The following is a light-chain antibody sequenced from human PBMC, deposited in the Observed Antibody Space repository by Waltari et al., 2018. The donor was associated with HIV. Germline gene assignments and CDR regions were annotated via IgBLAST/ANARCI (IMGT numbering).Light chain of an antibody. J-gene: IGLJ2*01. CDR3: QSFDSVVTSSV. CDR2: EST. V-gene: IGLV1-40*01. Sequence: QSMLTQPPSVSGAPGQRVTISCSGSSSNIGARYDVHWYQHIPGTAPKLLIYESTNRPSGVPDRFSASTYGTSASLAITGLQAEDEADYYCQSFDSVVTSSVFGGGTKLTVL. CDR1: SSNIGARYD.